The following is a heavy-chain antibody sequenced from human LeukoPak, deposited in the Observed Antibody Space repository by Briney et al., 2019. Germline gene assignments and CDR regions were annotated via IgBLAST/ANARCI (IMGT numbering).Heavy chain of an antibody. CDR3: ATSIGVAVAFDF. D-gene: IGHD6-19*01. CDR2: ISGSGGST. Sequence: GGSLRLSCAASGFTFSTYAMSWVRQAPGKGLEWVSAISGSGGSTYYADSVEGRFTISRDNAKNSLYLQMNSLKAEDTAIYYCATSIGVAVAFDFWGQGTLVTVSS. J-gene: IGHJ4*02. CDR1: GFTFSTYA. V-gene: IGHV3-23*01.